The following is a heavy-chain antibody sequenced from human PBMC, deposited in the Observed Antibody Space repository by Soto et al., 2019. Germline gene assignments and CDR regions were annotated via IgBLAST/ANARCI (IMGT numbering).Heavy chain of an antibody. J-gene: IGHJ4*02. CDR2: INPNSGGT. CDR3: ASAGMAAPQAANYFDY. D-gene: IGHD6-13*01. Sequence: GASVKVSCKASGYTFTGFYMHWVRQAPGQGLEWMGWINPNSGGTDYAQKFQGRVTMTRDTSISTAYMKLSSLSSDDTAVYYCASAGMAAPQAANYFDYWGQGTLVTVSS. V-gene: IGHV1-2*02. CDR1: GYTFTGFY.